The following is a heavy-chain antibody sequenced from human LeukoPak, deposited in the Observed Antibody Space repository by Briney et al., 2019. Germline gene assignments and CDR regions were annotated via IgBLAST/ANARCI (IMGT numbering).Heavy chain of an antibody. CDR1: GFTFSSYA. CDR3: ARSSIAARRGDY. CDR2: ISGGGGST. J-gene: IGHJ4*02. V-gene: IGHV3-23*01. Sequence: GGSLRLSCAAPGFTFSSYAMTWVRQAPGKGLEWVSTISGGGGSTYYTDSVKGRFTISRDNSKNTLYLQMNSLRAEDTAVYYCARSSIAARRGDYWGQGTLVTVSS. D-gene: IGHD6-6*01.